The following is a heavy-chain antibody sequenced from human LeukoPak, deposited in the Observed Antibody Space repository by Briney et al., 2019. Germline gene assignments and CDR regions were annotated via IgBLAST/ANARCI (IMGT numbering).Heavy chain of an antibody. CDR1: GGSITSTNY. Sequence: SETLSLTCGVSGGSITSTNYWTWVRQPPGKGLEWIGEVNLQGSTNYNPSLMGRVAISVDMSENHISLQLTSVTAADTAVYYCARLSHDSSGYPNWFDPWGQGTLVTVSS. J-gene: IGHJ5*02. CDR3: ARLSHDSSGYPNWFDP. V-gene: IGHV4-4*02. CDR2: VNLQGST. D-gene: IGHD3-22*01.